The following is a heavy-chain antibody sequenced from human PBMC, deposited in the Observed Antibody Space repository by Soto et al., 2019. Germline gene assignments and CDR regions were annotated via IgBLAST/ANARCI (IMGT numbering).Heavy chain of an antibody. Sequence: VGSLRLSCASSGFTFSSYAMSCVRQAPGKGLEWVSGIGASGAATYYADSVKGRFTISRDNSKNTLHLQMNSLRAEDTAVYYCALSKTGSYFDYWGQGTLVTVSS. J-gene: IGHJ4*02. CDR2: IGASGAAT. D-gene: IGHD1-26*01. CDR1: GFTFSSYA. CDR3: ALSKTGSYFDY. V-gene: IGHV3-23*01.